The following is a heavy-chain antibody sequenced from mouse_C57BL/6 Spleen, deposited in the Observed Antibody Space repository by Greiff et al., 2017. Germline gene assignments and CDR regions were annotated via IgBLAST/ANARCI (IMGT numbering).Heavy chain of an antibody. CDR2: IYPRSGNT. V-gene: IGHV1-81*01. CDR1: GYTFTSYG. CDR3: ARPLDDYDKSY. J-gene: IGHJ3*01. D-gene: IGHD2-4*01. Sequence: VQGVESGAELARPGASVKLSCTASGYTFTSYGISWVKQRTGQGLEWIGEIYPRSGNTYYNEKFKGKVTLTADKSSSTAYMELRSLTSEDSAVYFCARPLDDYDKSYGGQGTLVTVSA.